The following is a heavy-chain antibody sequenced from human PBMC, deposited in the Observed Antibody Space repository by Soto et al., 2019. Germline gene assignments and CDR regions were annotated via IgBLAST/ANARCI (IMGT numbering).Heavy chain of an antibody. V-gene: IGHV3-30*18. Sequence: GGSLRLSCVASGFTFRSYGMHWVRQAPGKGLEWVAVISYDGSNKYYEESVKGRFTISRDNSKNTLYLQMNSLRGEDTALYYCAKDHKTTALSDFDSWVQGTLVTVSS. J-gene: IGHJ4*02. CDR3: AKDHKTTALSDFDS. CDR2: ISYDGSNK. CDR1: GFTFRSYG. D-gene: IGHD4-4*01.